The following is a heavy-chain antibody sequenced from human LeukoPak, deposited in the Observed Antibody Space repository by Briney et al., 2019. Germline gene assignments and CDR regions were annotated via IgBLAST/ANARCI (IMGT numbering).Heavy chain of an antibody. J-gene: IGHJ4*02. Sequence: GGSLRLSCAASGINFSKKIFNWVRQAPGKGLEWVSYISSSGSTTYYADFVKGRFTISRDNAKNSLYLQMNSLRAEDTAVYYCARDRYCSSTSCLYYFDYWGQGTLVTVSS. CDR2: ISSSGSTT. CDR3: ARDRYCSSTSCLYYFDY. V-gene: IGHV3-48*04. D-gene: IGHD2-2*01. CDR1: GINFSKKI.